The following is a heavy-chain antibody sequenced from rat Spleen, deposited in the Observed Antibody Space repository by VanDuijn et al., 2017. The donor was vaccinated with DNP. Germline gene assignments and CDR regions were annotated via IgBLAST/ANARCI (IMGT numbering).Heavy chain of an antibody. CDR1: GFTFNNYW. D-gene: IGHD1-11*01. CDR2: ITRSGGST. V-gene: IGHV5-31*01. CDR3: ARVGRSYFDY. Sequence: EVQLVESGGGLVQPGRSLKLSCVASGFTFNNYWMTWIRQVPGKGLEWVASITRSGGSTFYPDSVKGRFTISRDNAKNTLYLQMNSLRSEDTASYYCARVGRSYFDYWGQGVMVTVSS. J-gene: IGHJ2*01.